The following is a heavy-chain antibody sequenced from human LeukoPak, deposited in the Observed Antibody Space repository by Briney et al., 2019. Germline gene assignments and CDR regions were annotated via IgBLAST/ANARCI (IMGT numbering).Heavy chain of an antibody. Sequence: PSETLSLTCAVYGGSFSGYYWSWIRQPPGKGLEWIGEINHSGSTNYNPSLKSRVTISVDTPKNQFSLKLSSATAADTAVYYCARAIITYYDFWSGYSNNWFDPWGQGTLVTVSS. CDR3: ARAIITYYDFWSGYSNNWFDP. J-gene: IGHJ5*02. CDR2: INHSGST. D-gene: IGHD3-3*01. V-gene: IGHV4-34*01. CDR1: GGSFSGYY.